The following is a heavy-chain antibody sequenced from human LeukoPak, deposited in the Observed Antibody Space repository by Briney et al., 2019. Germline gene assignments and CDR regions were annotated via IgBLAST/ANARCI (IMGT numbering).Heavy chain of an antibody. V-gene: IGHV4-59*01. D-gene: IGHD5-12*01. CDR3: ASVRVVSGYDAPLDY. CDR2: IYYSGST. CDR1: GGSISSYY. Sequence: SETLSLTCTVSGGSISSYYWSWIRQPPGKGLEWIGYIYYSGSTNYNPSLKSRITISVDTSKNQFSLKLSSVTAADTAVYYCASVRVVSGYDAPLDYWGQGTLVTVSS. J-gene: IGHJ4*02.